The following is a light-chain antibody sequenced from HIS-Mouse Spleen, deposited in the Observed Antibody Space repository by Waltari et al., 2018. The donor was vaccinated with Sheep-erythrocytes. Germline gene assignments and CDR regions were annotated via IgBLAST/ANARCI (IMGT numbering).Light chain of an antibody. CDR3: CSYAGSYNHV. J-gene: IGLJ1*01. Sequence: QSALTQPRSVSGSPGQSVTIPCTGTSSDVGGYNYVSWYQQHPGKAPKLMIYDVSKRPYGVPDRCSGSKSGTTASLTISGLQAEDEADYYCCSYAGSYNHVFATGTKVTVL. CDR1: SSDVGGYNY. V-gene: IGLV2-11*01. CDR2: DVS.